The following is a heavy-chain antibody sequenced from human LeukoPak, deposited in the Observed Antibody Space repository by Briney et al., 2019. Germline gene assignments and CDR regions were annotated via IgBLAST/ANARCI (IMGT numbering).Heavy chain of an antibody. Sequence: SETLSLTCTVSGGSISSSSYFWGWMRQPPGKGLEWIGSVYYSGSTYYNPSLKSRVTVSVDTSKNQFSLKLTSVTAADTAVYYCARQGGATSSYWYFDLWGRGTLVTVSS. CDR2: VYYSGST. CDR1: GGSISSSSYF. D-gene: IGHD5-24*01. CDR3: ARQGGATSSYWYFDL. J-gene: IGHJ2*01. V-gene: IGHV4-39*01.